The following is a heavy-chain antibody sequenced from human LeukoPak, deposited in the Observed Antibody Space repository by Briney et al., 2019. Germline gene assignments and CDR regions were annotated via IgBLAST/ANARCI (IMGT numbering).Heavy chain of an antibody. D-gene: IGHD3-3*01. V-gene: IGHV1-69*06. J-gene: IGHJ4*02. Sequence: SVKVSCKASGGTFSSYAISWVRQAPGQGLEWMGGIIPIFGTANYAQKFQGRVTITADKSTSTAYMELSSLRSEDTAVYYCASLGFWSGYPFDYWGQGTLVTVSS. CDR2: IIPIFGTA. CDR3: ASLGFWSGYPFDY. CDR1: GGTFSSYA.